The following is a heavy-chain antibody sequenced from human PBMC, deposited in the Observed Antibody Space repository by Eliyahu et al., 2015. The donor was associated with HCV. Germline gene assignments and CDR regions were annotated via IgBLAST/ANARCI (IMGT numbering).Heavy chain of an antibody. CDR2: INPSSGST. CDR1: GYTFTTXH. J-gene: IGHJ4*02. V-gene: IGHV1-46*01. CDR3: ARGRMTLPTTVTTVAYFGY. D-gene: IGHD4-11*01. Sequence: QVQLVQXGTEVKKPGASVKVSCKAXGYTFTTXHXHWVRQAPGQGLEWMGIINPSSGSTTYAQRFQDRVTMTRDTSTTTVYMELSSLRSEDTAVYYCARGRMTLPTTVTTVAYFGYWGQGALITVSS.